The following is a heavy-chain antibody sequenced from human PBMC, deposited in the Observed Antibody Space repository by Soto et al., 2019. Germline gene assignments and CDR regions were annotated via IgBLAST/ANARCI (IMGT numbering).Heavy chain of an antibody. J-gene: IGHJ4*02. CDR2: ISAYNGNT. D-gene: IGHD4-17*01. Sequence: XSVKVSFNASGYTFTSYGISLVRHTPGQGLEWMGWISAYNGNTNYAQKLQGRVTMTTDTSTSTAYMELRSLRSDDTAVYYCARVDDTTVTLFDYWGQGTLVTVSS. CDR3: ARVDDTTVTLFDY. CDR1: GYTFTSYG. V-gene: IGHV1-18*01.